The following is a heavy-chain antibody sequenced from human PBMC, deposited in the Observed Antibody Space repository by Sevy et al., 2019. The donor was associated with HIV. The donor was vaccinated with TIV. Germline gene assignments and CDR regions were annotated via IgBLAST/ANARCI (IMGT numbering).Heavy chain of an antibody. CDR3: VRDDRDGYFDY. J-gene: IGHJ4*02. CDR1: GYTFTGYY. Sequence: ASVKVSCKASGYTFTGYYMHWVQQAPGQGLEWMGWINPDSGGPNYAPKFQGRVTLTRDTSISTAYMELGRLKSDDTAVYYCVRDDRDGYFDYWGQGTLVTVSS. V-gene: IGHV1-2*02. CDR2: INPDSGGP.